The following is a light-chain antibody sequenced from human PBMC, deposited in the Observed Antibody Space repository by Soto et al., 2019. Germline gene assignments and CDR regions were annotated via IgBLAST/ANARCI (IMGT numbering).Light chain of an antibody. CDR3: QQYGSSPRT. CDR1: QSVRGY. Sequence: IVFTHSPATLALSPGERATLSCTASQSVRGYLDWYQQKPGQAPRLLIYDASTRVTGIPARFSGSGSGTDFTLTISSLDPEDFAVYSCQQYGSSPRTFGQGTKVDIK. V-gene: IGKV3-11*01. J-gene: IGKJ1*01. CDR2: DAS.